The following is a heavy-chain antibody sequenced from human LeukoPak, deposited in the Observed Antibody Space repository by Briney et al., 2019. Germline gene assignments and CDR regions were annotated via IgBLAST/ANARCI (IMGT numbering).Heavy chain of an antibody. D-gene: IGHD6-19*01. CDR1: GYTFTGHY. CDR2: INPNTGGT. V-gene: IGHV1-2*02. J-gene: IGHJ6*03. CDR3: ARDRLAVASYYFYYMDV. Sequence: ASVKVSCKASGYTFTGHYMHWVRQAPGQGLEWMGWINPNTGGTNHAQKFRGRVTMTRDTSISTACMELSRLRSDDTAVYYCARDRLAVASYYFYYMDVWGKGTTVTVSS.